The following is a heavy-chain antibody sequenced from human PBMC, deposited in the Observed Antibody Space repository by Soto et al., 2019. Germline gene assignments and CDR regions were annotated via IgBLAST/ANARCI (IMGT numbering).Heavy chain of an antibody. CDR1: GFNFSKFG. V-gene: IGHV3-33*07. Sequence: QAHLVESGGRVVQPGRSLRLSCAASGFNFSKFGMYWVRQAPGKGLEWVAVIWYDGSQKYYADSVKGRFTISRDNSNNTLYLQMSSLRAEDTAVYYCAKEVWCLYTFGRPLDNWGHGTLVTVSS. CDR2: IWYDGSQK. CDR3: AKEVWCLYTFGRPLDN. J-gene: IGHJ4*01. D-gene: IGHD3-16*01.